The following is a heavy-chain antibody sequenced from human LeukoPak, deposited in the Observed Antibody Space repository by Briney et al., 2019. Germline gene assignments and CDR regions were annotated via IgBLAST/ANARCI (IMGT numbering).Heavy chain of an antibody. V-gene: IGHV1-2*02. CDR2: INPNSGGT. D-gene: IGHD3-22*01. CDR1: GYTFTVYY. J-gene: IGHJ4*02. CDR3: ARDTGYYYDSSGYDY. Sequence: ASVTVSCKASGYTFTVYYMHWVRQAPGQGLEWMGWINPNSGGTNYAQKFQGRVTMTRDTSISTAYMELSRLRSDDTAVYYCARDTGYYYDSSGYDYWGQGTLVTVSS.